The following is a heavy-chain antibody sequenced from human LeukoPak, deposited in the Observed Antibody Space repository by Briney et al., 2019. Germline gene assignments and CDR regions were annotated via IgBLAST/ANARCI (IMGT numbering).Heavy chain of an antibody. Sequence: GESLKISCKGSGYSFTSYWIGWVRQMPGKGLEWMGIIYPGDSDTRYSPSFQGQVSISADKSISTAYLQWSSLKAADTAMYYCARHGGFRDYLLDYWGQGTLVTVSS. J-gene: IGHJ4*02. V-gene: IGHV5-51*01. D-gene: IGHD4-17*01. CDR2: IYPGDSDT. CDR1: GYSFTSYW. CDR3: ARHGGFRDYLLDY.